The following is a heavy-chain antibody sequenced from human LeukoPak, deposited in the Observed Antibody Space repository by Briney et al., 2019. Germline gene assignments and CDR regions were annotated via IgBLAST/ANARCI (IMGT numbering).Heavy chain of an antibody. D-gene: IGHD5-18*01. Sequence: SVTVSCTASGGTFSIYAISWVRQAPGQGLEWMGGIIPIFGTANYAQKFQGRVTITADESTSTAYMELSSLRSEDTAVYYCATTRRVTYYYYYGMDVWGQGTTVTVSS. V-gene: IGHV1-69*01. CDR1: GGTFSIYA. J-gene: IGHJ6*02. CDR2: IIPIFGTA. CDR3: ATTRRVTYYYYYGMDV.